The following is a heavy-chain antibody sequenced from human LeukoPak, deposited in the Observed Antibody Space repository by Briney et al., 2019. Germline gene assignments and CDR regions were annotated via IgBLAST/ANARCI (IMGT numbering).Heavy chain of an antibody. D-gene: IGHD3-22*01. V-gene: IGHV4-39*01. Sequence: PSETLSLTCTVSGGSLSGSIYYWGWVRQPPGKGLEWIGSIYNSASTYYNPSLKSRVTISVDTSKNQFSLKLSSVTAADTAVYYCARADYYDNSGPFDYWGQGTLVTVSP. CDR2: IYNSAST. CDR3: ARADYYDNSGPFDY. J-gene: IGHJ4*02. CDR1: GGSLSGSIYY.